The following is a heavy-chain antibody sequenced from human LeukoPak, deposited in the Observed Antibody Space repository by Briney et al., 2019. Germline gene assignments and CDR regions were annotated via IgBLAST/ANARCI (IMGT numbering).Heavy chain of an antibody. J-gene: IGHJ4*02. D-gene: IGHD6-19*01. V-gene: IGHV3-9*01. Sequence: PGGSLRLSCAASGFTFDDYAMHWVRQAPGKGLEWVSGISWNSGSIGYADSVKGRFTISRDNAKNSLYLQMNSLRAEDTASYYCAKDKSSHSSGHPFDYWGQGTLVTVSS. CDR2: ISWNSGSI. CDR1: GFTFDDYA. CDR3: AKDKSSHSSGHPFDY.